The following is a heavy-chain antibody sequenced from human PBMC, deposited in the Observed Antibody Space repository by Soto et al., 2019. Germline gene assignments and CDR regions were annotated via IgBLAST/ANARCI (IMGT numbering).Heavy chain of an antibody. D-gene: IGHD6-13*01. CDR2: IIPIFGTT. CDR1: GGTFSNYA. V-gene: IGHV1-69*13. J-gene: IGHJ4*02. Sequence: ASVKVSCKASGGTFSNYAISWVRQAPGQGLEWMGGIIPIFGTTNYAQRFQGRVTITADESTSTAYMELSSLRSEDTAVYYCARVSSSWYKDYFDYWGQGTLVTVS. CDR3: ARVSSSWYKDYFDY.